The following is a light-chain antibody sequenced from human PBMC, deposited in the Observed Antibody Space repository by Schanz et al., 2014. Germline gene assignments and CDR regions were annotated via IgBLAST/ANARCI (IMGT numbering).Light chain of an antibody. Sequence: IVLTQSPGTLSLSPGERATLSCRASQSLGSNFLAWYQQKPGQAPRLLIFGASNRATGIPDRFSGSESGTDFTLTINRLEPEDFAVYYCQQYGVSPPWTFGQGTKVEIK. CDR2: GAS. CDR3: QQYGVSPPWT. V-gene: IGKV3-20*01. J-gene: IGKJ1*01. CDR1: QSLGSNF.